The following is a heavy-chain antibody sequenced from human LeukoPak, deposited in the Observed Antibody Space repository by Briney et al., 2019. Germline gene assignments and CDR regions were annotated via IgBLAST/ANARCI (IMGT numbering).Heavy chain of an antibody. Sequence: GGSLRLSCAASGFTFSNYSMNWVRQAPGKGLEWVSYISSGTNTIYYADSVKGRFTISRDNAKNSLYLQMNSLRAEDTALYYCAKDIIADYDILTATDFDYWGQGTLVTVSS. J-gene: IGHJ4*02. CDR2: ISSGTNTI. D-gene: IGHD3-9*01. V-gene: IGHV3-48*04. CDR1: GFTFSNYS. CDR3: AKDIIADYDILTATDFDY.